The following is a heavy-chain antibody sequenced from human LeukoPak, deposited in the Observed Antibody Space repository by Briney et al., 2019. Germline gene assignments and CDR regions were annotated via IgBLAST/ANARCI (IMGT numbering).Heavy chain of an antibody. V-gene: IGHV3-23*01. J-gene: IGHJ6*02. D-gene: IGHD3-3*01. Sequence: PGGSLRLSCAASGFAFSSYWMDWVRQAPGKGLEWVSAISGSGGSTYYADSVKGRFTISRDNSKNTLYLQMNSLRAEDTAVYYCAKDLPPYYDFWSGYLSHGHNYYYGMDVWGQGTTVTVSS. CDR2: ISGSGGST. CDR3: AKDLPPYYDFWSGYLSHGHNYYYGMDV. CDR1: GFAFSSYW.